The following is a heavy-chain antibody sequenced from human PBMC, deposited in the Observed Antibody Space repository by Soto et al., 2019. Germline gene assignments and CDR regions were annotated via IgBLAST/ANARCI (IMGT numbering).Heavy chain of an antibody. CDR2: IYYSGST. Sequence: SETLSLTCTVSGGSISSGGYYWSWIRQHPGKGLEWIGYIYYSGSTYYNPSLKSRVTISVDTSKNQFSLKLSSVTAADTAVYYCARTSYYDATGYYNMDVWGQGTTVT. V-gene: IGHV4-31*03. J-gene: IGHJ6*02. D-gene: IGHD3-22*01. CDR1: GGSISSGGYY. CDR3: ARTSYYDATGYYNMDV.